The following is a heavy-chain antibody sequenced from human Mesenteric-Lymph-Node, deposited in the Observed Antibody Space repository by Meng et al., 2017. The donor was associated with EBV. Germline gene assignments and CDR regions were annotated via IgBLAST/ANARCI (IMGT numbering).Heavy chain of an antibody. D-gene: IGHD1-26*01. Sequence: QVQLVQSGTGVKKPGASVNVSCEASGYTFTGYYIHWVRQAPGQGLEWMGWMNPNSGGTNYAQNFQGSVTMTRDTSISTAYMELTRLTSDDTAVYFCARGDAGSDRNYFDYWGQGTLVTVSS. CDR2: MNPNSGGT. J-gene: IGHJ4*02. CDR3: ARGDAGSDRNYFDY. V-gene: IGHV1-2*04. CDR1: GYTFTGYY.